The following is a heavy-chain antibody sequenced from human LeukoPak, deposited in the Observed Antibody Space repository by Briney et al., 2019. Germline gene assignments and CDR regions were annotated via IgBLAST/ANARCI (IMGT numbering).Heavy chain of an antibody. J-gene: IGHJ4*02. Sequence: GGSLRLSCAASGFTVSSNYMSGVRQAPGKGLHWVSVIYSGGSTYYAASVKGRFTISRDNSKNTLYLQMNSLRAEDTAVYYCARHYGSGRAIDYWGQGTLVTVSS. D-gene: IGHD3-10*01. V-gene: IGHV3-66*04. CDR2: IYSGGST. CDR1: GFTVSSNY. CDR3: ARHYGSGRAIDY.